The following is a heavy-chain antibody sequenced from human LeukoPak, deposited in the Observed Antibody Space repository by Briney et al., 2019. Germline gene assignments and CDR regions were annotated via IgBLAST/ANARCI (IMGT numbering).Heavy chain of an antibody. V-gene: IGHV1-46*01. J-gene: IGHJ4*02. CDR3: ARPNTDADGYFFDY. D-gene: IGHD5-24*01. CDR1: GYTFTSYY. Sequence: ASVKVSCKASGYTFTSYYIHWVRQAPGQGLEWMGILNPSVGSTTYAQKFQGRVTMTRDTSTSTVYMELSSLRSEDTAVYYCARPNTDADGYFFDYWGQGTLVTVSS. CDR2: LNPSVGST.